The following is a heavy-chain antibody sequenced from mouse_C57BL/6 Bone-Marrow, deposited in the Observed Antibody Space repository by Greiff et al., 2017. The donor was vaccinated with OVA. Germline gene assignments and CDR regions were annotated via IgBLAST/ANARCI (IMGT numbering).Heavy chain of an antibody. Sequence: EVQLQQSGPELVKPGASVKISCKASGYTFTDYYMNWVKQSHGKSLEWIGDINPNNGGTSYNQKFKGKATLTVDKSSSTAYMELRSLTSEDSAVYYCTRRLYDDAFDYWGQGTTLTVSS. J-gene: IGHJ2*01. CDR1: GYTFTDYY. D-gene: IGHD2-3*01. CDR3: TRRLYDDAFDY. CDR2: INPNNGGT. V-gene: IGHV1-26*01.